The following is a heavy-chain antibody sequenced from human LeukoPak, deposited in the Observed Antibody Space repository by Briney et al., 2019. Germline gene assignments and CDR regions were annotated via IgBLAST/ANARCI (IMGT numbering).Heavy chain of an antibody. J-gene: IGHJ4*02. V-gene: IGHV3-48*01. CDR3: ARHYCTGSRCPSGAFDY. CDR1: GFTFSTYS. D-gene: IGHD2-8*02. Sequence: PGGSLRLSCAASGFTFSTYSMNWVRQAPGKGLEWVSYIGSSSGTIYYADSVKGRFTVSRDNAKNSLYLQMNSLRAEDTAVYYCARHYCTGSRCPSGAFDYWGQGTLVTVSS. CDR2: IGSSSGTI.